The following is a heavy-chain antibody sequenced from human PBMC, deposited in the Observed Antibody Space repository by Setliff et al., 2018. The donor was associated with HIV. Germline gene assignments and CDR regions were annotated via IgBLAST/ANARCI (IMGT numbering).Heavy chain of an antibody. CDR2: IIPILGIA. Sequence: SVKVSCKASGYTFTGYYMHWVRQAPGQGLEWMGGIIPILGIANYAQKFQGRVTITADKSTSTAYMELSSLRSEDTAVYYCAKHSEGQWYRDYYYMDVWGKGTTVTVSS. J-gene: IGHJ6*03. D-gene: IGHD1-26*01. CDR3: AKHSEGQWYRDYYYMDV. CDR1: GYTFTGYY. V-gene: IGHV1-69*10.